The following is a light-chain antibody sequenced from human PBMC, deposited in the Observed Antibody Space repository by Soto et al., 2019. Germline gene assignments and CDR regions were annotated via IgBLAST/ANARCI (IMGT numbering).Light chain of an antibody. J-gene: IGKJ5*01. CDR1: QGISTE. Sequence: GYTLIVPCHASQGISTELAWYQQKPEKAPKLLIHPASTLQSGVPSRFSGSGSGTEFTLTISSLLPEDFATYYCQKLNSVPFTFGQGTRLAIK. CDR2: PAS. V-gene: IGKV1-9*01. CDR3: QKLNSVPFT.